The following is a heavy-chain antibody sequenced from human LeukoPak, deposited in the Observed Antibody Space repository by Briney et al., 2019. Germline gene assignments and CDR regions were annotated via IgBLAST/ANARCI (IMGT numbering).Heavy chain of an antibody. Sequence: ASVKVSCKASGYTFTSYGISWVRQAPGQGLEWMGWISAYNGNTNYAQMLQGRVTMTTDTSTSTAYMELRSLRSDDTAVYYCARDQRDFDWYYAFDIWGQGTMVTVSS. CDR2: ISAYNGNT. CDR3: ARDQRDFDWYYAFDI. D-gene: IGHD3-9*01. J-gene: IGHJ3*02. CDR1: GYTFTSYG. V-gene: IGHV1-18*01.